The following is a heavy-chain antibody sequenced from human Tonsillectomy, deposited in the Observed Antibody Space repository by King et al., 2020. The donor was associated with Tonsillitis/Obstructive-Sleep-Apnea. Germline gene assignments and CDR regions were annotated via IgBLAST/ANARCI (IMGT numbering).Heavy chain of an antibody. Sequence: QLQESGPGLVKPSETLSLTCTVSGGSTSNHYWSWIRQPPGKGLEWIGHIFYSGRTKYNPSLKSRVTISVDTSKNQFSLKLSSVTAADTAVYYCARSDCSSTSCYTGPGDYYYYMDVGGKGTTVTVSS. J-gene: IGHJ6*03. CDR1: GGSTSNHY. V-gene: IGHV4-59*11. D-gene: IGHD2-2*02. CDR2: IFYSGRT. CDR3: ARSDCSSTSCYTGPGDYYYYMDV.